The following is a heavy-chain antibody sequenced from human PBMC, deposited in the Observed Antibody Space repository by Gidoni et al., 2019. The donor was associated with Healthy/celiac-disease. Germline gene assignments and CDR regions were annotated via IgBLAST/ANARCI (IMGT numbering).Heavy chain of an antibody. Sequence: QVQLAESGGGGVQPGMSLRLSCAASGFPFRRYAMYWVRQAPGKGLEWVAVISYDGSNKYYADSVKGRFTISRDNSKNTLYLQMNSLRAEDTAVYYCARDPFTIFGVVIIRGYFDYWGQGTLVTVSS. V-gene: IGHV3-30-3*01. D-gene: IGHD3-3*01. CDR1: GFPFRRYA. J-gene: IGHJ4*02. CDR2: ISYDGSNK. CDR3: ARDPFTIFGVVIIRGYFDY.